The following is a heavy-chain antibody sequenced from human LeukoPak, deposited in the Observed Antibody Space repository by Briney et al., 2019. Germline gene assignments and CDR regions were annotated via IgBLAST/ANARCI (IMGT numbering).Heavy chain of an antibody. CDR2: IRSKAYGGTT. CDR3: TRRTVTTDAFDI. Sequence: GGSLRLSCTASGFTFGDYAMSRVRQAPGKGPEWVGFIRSKAYGGTTEYAASVKGRFTISRDDSKSIAYLQLNSLKTEDTAVYYCTRRTVTTDAFDIWGQGTTVTVSS. CDR1: GFTFGDYA. D-gene: IGHD4-17*01. J-gene: IGHJ3*02. V-gene: IGHV3-49*04.